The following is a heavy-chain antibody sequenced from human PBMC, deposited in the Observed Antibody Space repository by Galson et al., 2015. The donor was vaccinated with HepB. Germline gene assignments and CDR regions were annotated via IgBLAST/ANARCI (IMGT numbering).Heavy chain of an antibody. CDR3: TRDGDYYDSSGYYNRIFDN. CDR2: IRSKAYGGTT. J-gene: IGHJ4*02. D-gene: IGHD3-22*01. CDR1: GFTFGDYA. Sequence: SLRLSCAASGFTFGDYAMSWVRQAPGKGLEWVGFIRSKAYGGTTEYAASVKGRFTTSRDDSKSIAYLQMNSLKTEDTAVYYCTRDGDYYDSSGYYNRIFDNWGQGTLVTVSS. V-gene: IGHV3-49*04.